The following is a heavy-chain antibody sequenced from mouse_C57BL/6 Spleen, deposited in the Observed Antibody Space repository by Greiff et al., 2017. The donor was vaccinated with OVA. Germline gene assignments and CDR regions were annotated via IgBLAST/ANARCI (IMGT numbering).Heavy chain of an antibody. Sequence: QVQLQQPGAELVRPGSSVKLSCKASGYTFTSYWMHWVKQRPIQGLEWIGNIDPSDSATHYNQKFKDKATLTVDKSTSTAYMQLSSLTSEDSAVYCCERGDGRSFWYFDVWGTGTTVTVSS. J-gene: IGHJ1*03. V-gene: IGHV1-52*01. D-gene: IGHD1-1*01. CDR3: ERGDGRSFWYFDV. CDR1: GYTFTSYW. CDR2: IDPSDSAT.